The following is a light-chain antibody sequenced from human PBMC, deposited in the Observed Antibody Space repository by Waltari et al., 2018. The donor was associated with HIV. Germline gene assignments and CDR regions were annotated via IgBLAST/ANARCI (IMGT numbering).Light chain of an antibody. V-gene: IGKV1-5*03. Sequence: DIQMTQSPSTLPASVGDRVTISCRASENIGDLLAWYQQKPGKAPNRLIYKASNLETGVPSRFSGSGAVTEFTRTISSLQPDDFATYRCQQYNSYSWTFGQGTKVEVK. CDR2: KAS. J-gene: IGKJ1*01. CDR1: ENIGDL. CDR3: QQYNSYSWT.